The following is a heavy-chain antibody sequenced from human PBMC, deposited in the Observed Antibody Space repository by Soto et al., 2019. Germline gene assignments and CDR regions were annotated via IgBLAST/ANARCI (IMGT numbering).Heavy chain of an antibody. V-gene: IGHV4-39*01. CDR3: ARHYGSGSTRRPFDY. CDR2: IYYSGST. CDR1: GVSISGSRYY. Sequence: SETLSLTCTVSGVSISGSRYYWGWIRQPPGRGLEWIGNIYYSGSTYYNPSLKSRVTISVDTSKNQFSLKLSSVTAADTAVYYCARHYGSGSTRRPFDYWGQGTLVTVSS. D-gene: IGHD3-10*01. J-gene: IGHJ4*02.